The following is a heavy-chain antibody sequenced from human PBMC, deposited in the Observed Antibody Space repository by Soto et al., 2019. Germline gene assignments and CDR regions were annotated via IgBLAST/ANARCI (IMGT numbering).Heavy chain of an antibody. J-gene: IGHJ4*02. CDR1: GFSFSTCA. V-gene: IGHV3-23*01. CDR2: ISASGDTT. CDR3: AAQATGYFVPFDF. D-gene: IGHD3-22*01. Sequence: ESGGGLVQPGGSLRLSCAASGFSFSTCAVSWVRQAPGKGLEWVSSISASGDTTHYTESVRGRFTISRDNSRNTLHLQMSSLTAEDTAIYSCAAQATGYFVPFDFWGRGTLVTVSS.